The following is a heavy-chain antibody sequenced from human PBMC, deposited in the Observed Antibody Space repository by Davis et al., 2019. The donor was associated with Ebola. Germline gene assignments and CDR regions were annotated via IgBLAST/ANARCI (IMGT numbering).Heavy chain of an antibody. Sequence: ASVKVSCKASGYTFTSYDINWVRQATGQGLEWMGWMNPNSGNTGYAQKFQGRVTMTRNTSISTAYMELSSLRSEDTAVYYCARGYCSSTSCHKPNWFDPWGQGTLVTVSS. J-gene: IGHJ5*02. V-gene: IGHV1-8*01. CDR2: MNPNSGNT. D-gene: IGHD2-2*01. CDR1: GYTFTSYD. CDR3: ARGYCSSTSCHKPNWFDP.